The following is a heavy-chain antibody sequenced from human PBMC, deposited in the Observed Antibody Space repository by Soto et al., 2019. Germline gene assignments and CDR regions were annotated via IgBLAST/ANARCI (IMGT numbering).Heavy chain of an antibody. CDR1: GFTFSSYG. V-gene: IGHV3-33*01. Sequence: GGSLRLSCAASGFTFSSYGMHWVRQAPGKGLEWVAVIWYDGSNKYYADSVKGRFTISRDNSKNTLYLQMNSLRAEDTAVYYCARGRGYCSGGSCSEIDYWGQGTLVTVSS. D-gene: IGHD2-15*01. CDR2: IWYDGSNK. J-gene: IGHJ4*02. CDR3: ARGRGYCSGGSCSEIDY.